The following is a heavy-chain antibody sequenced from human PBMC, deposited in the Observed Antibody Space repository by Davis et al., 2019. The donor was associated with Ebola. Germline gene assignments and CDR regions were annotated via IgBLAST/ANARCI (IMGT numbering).Heavy chain of an antibody. V-gene: IGHV3-23*01. CDR1: GFTFSSYA. J-gene: IGHJ6*02. Sequence: GESLKISCVASGFTFSSYAMSWVRQAPGKGLEWVSSISVSAGNIYYADSVKGRFTISRDNSKNTHYLQMNSVRVEDTALYYCAKGGSSSPYYYGMDVWGQGATVTVSS. CDR2: ISVSAGNI. D-gene: IGHD6-13*01. CDR3: AKGGSSSPYYYGMDV.